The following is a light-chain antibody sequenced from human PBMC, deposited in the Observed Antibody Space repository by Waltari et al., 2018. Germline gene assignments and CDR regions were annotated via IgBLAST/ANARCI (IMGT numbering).Light chain of an antibody. CDR2: DVS. Sequence: QSALTQPASVSGSPGQSITISCPGSSSDVGGYNFVSWYQQHPGKVPKLMIYDVSNRPSGVSNRFSGSKSGNTASLTISGVQAEDEADYYCSSRTSGSTRVVFGGGTKLTVL. CDR1: SSDVGGYNF. V-gene: IGLV2-14*03. CDR3: SSRTSGSTRVV. J-gene: IGLJ2*01.